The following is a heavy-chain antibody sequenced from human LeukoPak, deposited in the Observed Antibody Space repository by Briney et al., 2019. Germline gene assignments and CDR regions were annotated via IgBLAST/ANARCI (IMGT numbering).Heavy chain of an antibody. J-gene: IGHJ5*02. CDR2: IHNSGGI. Sequence: TSETLSLTCIVSGGSISGKYWSWIRQPPGKGLEWIGYIHNSGGINYSPSLKSRITISIDTSKNQFSLKLRSVTAADTAVYYCARHASITNWFDPWGQGTLVTVSS. CDR1: GGSISGKY. D-gene: IGHD1-20*01. CDR3: ARHASITNWFDP. V-gene: IGHV4-59*08.